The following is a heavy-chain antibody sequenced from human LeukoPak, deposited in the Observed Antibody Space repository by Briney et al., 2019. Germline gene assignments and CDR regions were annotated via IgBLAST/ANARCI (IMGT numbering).Heavy chain of an antibody. V-gene: IGHV4-4*07. Sequence: SETLSLTCTVSGGSISSYYWSWIRQPAGKGLEWIGRIYTSGSTNYNPSLKSRVTMSVDTSKNQFSLKLSSVTAADTAVYYCARGYDSNGYVYYYYYMDVWGKGTTVTVSS. CDR3: ARGYDSNGYVYYYYYMDV. D-gene: IGHD3-22*01. CDR2: IYTSGST. J-gene: IGHJ6*03. CDR1: GGSISSYY.